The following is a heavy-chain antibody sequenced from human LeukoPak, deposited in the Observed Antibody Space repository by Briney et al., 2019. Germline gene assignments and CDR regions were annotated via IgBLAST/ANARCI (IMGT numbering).Heavy chain of an antibody. CDR1: GYTFTSYG. D-gene: IGHD2-2*01. J-gene: IGHJ5*02. CDR3: ARDQHGIVVVPVALNWFDP. Sequence: ASVKVSCKASGYTFTSYGISWVRQAPGQGLEWMGWISAYNGNTNYAQKLQGRVTMTTDTSTSTAYMELRSLRSDDTAVYYCARDQHGIVVVPVALNWFDPWGQGTLVTVSS. CDR2: ISAYNGNT. V-gene: IGHV1-18*01.